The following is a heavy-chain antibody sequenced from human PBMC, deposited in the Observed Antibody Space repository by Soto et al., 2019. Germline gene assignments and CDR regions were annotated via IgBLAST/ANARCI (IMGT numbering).Heavy chain of an antibody. CDR2: ISGSGGST. D-gene: IGHD2-15*01. CDR3: AKDSVVVVVAATGFDY. V-gene: IGHV3-23*01. CDR1: GFTFSSYA. Sequence: EVQLLESGGGLVQPGGSLRLSCAASGFTFSSYAMSWVRQAPGKGLEWVSAISGSGGSTYYADSVKGRFTISRDNSKNTLYLQMNSRRAEDTAVYYCAKDSVVVVVAATGFDYWGQGTLVTVSS. J-gene: IGHJ4*02.